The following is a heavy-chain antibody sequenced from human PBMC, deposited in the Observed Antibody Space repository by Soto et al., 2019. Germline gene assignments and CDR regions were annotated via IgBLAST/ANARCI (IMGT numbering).Heavy chain of an antibody. CDR2: MNPNSGNT. J-gene: IGHJ4*02. Sequence: QVQLVQSGAEVKNPGASVKVSCKASGYTFTSYDINWVRQATGQGLEWMGWMNPNSGNTGYAQKFQGRVTMTRNTSISTAYRELSSLRSEDTAVYFCAREHSSSWRFDYWGQGTLVTVSS. D-gene: IGHD6-13*01. CDR3: AREHSSSWRFDY. CDR1: GYTFTSYD. V-gene: IGHV1-8*01.